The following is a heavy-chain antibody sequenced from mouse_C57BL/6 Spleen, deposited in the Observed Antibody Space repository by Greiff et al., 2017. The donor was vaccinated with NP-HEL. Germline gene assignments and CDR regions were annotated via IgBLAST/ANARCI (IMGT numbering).Heavy chain of an antibody. CDR3: ASYGNYAWFAY. V-gene: IGHV14-2*01. D-gene: IGHD2-1*01. Sequence: VQLQQSGAELVKPGASVKLSCTASGFNLTDYYLHWVKQRPEPGLAWIGRIAPEDGETKYAPKFQGKATITADPASNTAYLQLSSLTSEDTAVYYCASYGNYAWFAYWGQGTLVTVSA. CDR2: IAPEDGET. J-gene: IGHJ3*01. CDR1: GFNLTDYY.